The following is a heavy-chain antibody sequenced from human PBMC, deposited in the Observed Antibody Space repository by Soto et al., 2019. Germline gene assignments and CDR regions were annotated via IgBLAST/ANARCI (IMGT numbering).Heavy chain of an antibody. D-gene: IGHD3-3*01. J-gene: IGHJ3*02. CDR1: GVTVSSNY. CDR3: ASYDFRRGYYAFDI. Sequence: GGSLRLSCAASGVTVSSNYMSWVRQAPGKGLEWVSVIYSGGSTYYADSVKGRFTISRDNSKNTLYLQMNSLRAEDTAVYYCASYDFRRGYYAFDIWGHGTMVTVSS. CDR2: IYSGGST. V-gene: IGHV3-53*01.